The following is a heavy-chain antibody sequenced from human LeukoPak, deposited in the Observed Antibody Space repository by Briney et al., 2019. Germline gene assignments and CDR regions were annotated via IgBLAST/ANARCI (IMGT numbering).Heavy chain of an antibody. D-gene: IGHD5-12*01. CDR3: AKTRGYSGYDY. Sequence: GGSLRLSCAASGFTFSSYEMNWVRQAPGKGLEWVPYISSSGSTIYYADSVKGRFTISRDNAKNSLYLQMNSLRAEDTAVYYRAKTRGYSGYDYWGQGTLVTVSS. V-gene: IGHV3-48*03. CDR1: GFTFSSYE. J-gene: IGHJ4*02. CDR2: ISSSGSTI.